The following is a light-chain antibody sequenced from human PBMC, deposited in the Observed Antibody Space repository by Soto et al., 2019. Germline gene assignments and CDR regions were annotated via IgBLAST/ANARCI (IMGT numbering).Light chain of an antibody. J-gene: IGKJ1*01. CDR1: QSVLYSSNNENY. Sequence: DIVMTQSPDSLAVSLGERATINCKSSQSVLYSSNNENYLAWCQQKPGQPPKLLIYWASTRESGVPDRFSGSGSGTDFTLSISSLQAEDVAVYYCQQYLSNPRTFGQGTKVEIK. V-gene: IGKV4-1*01. CDR3: QQYLSNPRT. CDR2: WAS.